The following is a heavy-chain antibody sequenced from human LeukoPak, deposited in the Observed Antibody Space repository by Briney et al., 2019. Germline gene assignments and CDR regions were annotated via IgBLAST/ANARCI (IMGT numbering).Heavy chain of an antibody. J-gene: IGHJ4*02. CDR2: IWYDGSNK. V-gene: IGHV3-33*06. CDR3: AKSDAAGVVDSDYFDY. CDR1: GFTFSSYG. Sequence: GGSLRLSCAASGFTFSSYGMHWVRQAPGKGLEWVAVIWYDGSNKYYADSVQGRFTISRDNSKNTLYLQMNSLRAEDTAVYYCAKSDAAGVVDSDYFDYWGQGTLVTVSS. D-gene: IGHD5-18*01.